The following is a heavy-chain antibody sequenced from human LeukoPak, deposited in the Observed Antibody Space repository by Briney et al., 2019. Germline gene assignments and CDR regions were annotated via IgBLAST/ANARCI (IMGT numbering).Heavy chain of an antibody. D-gene: IGHD3-16*01. CDR3: ARDGGGYVWGSPWDY. CDR2: ISYEGSNK. Sequence: GGSLRLSCEASGFSFSSYGVHWVRQAPGKGLEWVALISYEGSNKYYRDSVKGRFTISRDNSKNTLYLQMNSLRAEDTAVYYCARDGGGYVWGSPWDYWGQGTLVTVSS. J-gene: IGHJ4*02. V-gene: IGHV3-30*03. CDR1: GFSFSSYG.